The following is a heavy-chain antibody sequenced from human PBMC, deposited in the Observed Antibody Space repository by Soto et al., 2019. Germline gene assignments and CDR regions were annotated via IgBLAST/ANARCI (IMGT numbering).Heavy chain of an antibody. CDR3: ARVAQEGVLLWFGDSTDYYYGMDV. J-gene: IGHJ6*02. D-gene: IGHD3-10*01. CDR1: GFTFSSYNM. Sequence: GSLRLSCATSGFTFSSYNMNWVRQAPGKGLEWIGEIYHSGSTNYNPSLKSRVTISVDKSKNQFSLKLSSVTAADTAVYYCARVAQEGVLLWFGDSTDYYYGMDVWGQGTTVTV. CDR2: IYHSGST. V-gene: IGHV4-4*02.